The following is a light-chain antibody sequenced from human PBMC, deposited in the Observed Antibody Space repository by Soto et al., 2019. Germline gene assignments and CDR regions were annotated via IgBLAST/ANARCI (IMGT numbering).Light chain of an antibody. V-gene: IGKV3-15*01. CDR2: GAS. J-gene: IGKJ4*01. CDR3: QQYNDLPT. CDR1: QSISSD. Sequence: EIVMTQSPAALSVSPGNRATLSCRASQSISSDLAWYQQKPGQAPRLLIYGASTRATGIPARFSGSGSGTEFTLTISSLQSEDFAVYYCQQYNDLPTFGGGTKVEIK.